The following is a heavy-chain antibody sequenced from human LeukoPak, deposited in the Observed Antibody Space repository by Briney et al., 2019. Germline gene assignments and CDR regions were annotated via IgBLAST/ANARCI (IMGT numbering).Heavy chain of an antibody. CDR2: INSDGSTT. Sequence: EGSLRLSCAASGFTFRSYWMHWARQAPGKGLVWVSRINSDGSTTNYADSVKGRFSISRDNAKNTLFLQMNSLRAEDTAVYYCARGGGIIAAAVVDWGQGTLVTVSS. CDR1: GFTFRSYW. CDR3: ARGGGIIAAAVVD. D-gene: IGHD6-13*01. V-gene: IGHV3-74*01. J-gene: IGHJ4*02.